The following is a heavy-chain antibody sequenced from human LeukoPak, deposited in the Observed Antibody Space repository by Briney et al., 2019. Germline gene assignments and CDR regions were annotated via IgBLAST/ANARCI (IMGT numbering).Heavy chain of an antibody. D-gene: IGHD6-13*01. V-gene: IGHV3-21*01. Sequence: PGGSLRLSCAASGFTFSSYSMNWVRQAPGKGLEWVSSISSSSSYIYYADSVKGRFTISRDNAKNSLYLQMNSLRAEDTAVYYCASIKSGSWYLGDYYFDYWGQGTLVTVSS. CDR1: GFTFSSYS. CDR2: ISSSSSYI. J-gene: IGHJ4*02. CDR3: ASIKSGSWYLGDYYFDY.